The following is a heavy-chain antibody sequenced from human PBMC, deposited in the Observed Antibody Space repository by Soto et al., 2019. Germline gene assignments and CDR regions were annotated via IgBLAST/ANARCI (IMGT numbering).Heavy chain of an antibody. CDR2: INHSGST. D-gene: IGHD3-10*01. J-gene: IGHJ6*02. CDR1: GASLRGYY. V-gene: IGHV4-34*01. Sequence: PXGTRSPTCPVYGASLRGYYRSWNRQPPGKGLEWIGEINHSGSTNYNPALKSRVTISVDTSKNQFSLKLSSVTADDTAVYYCARVSYYGSGSYYDGYYYGMDVWGQGTTVTVSS. CDR3: ARVSYYGSGSYYDGYYYGMDV.